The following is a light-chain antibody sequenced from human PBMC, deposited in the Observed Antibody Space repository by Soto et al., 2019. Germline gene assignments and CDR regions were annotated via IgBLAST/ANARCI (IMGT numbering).Light chain of an antibody. Sequence: DIQMTQSPSSVSASVGDRVTISCRASQGVTTWLAWYQQKPGRAPKLLIYAASTLQSGVPSRFSGSGSGTDFTLTTSSLQPEDFATYYCQQATSFPRTFGQGTKVDIK. V-gene: IGKV1-12*01. J-gene: IGKJ1*01. CDR1: QGVTTW. CDR2: AAS. CDR3: QQATSFPRT.